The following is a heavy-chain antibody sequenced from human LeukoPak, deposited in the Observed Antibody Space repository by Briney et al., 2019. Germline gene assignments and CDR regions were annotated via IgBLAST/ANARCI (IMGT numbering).Heavy chain of an antibody. CDR1: GFTFSSYG. Sequence: PGGSLRLSCAASGFTFSSYGMQWVRQAPGKGLEWVAVIWYDGSNKYYADSVKGRFTISRDNSKNTLYLQMNSLRAEDTAVYYCARDRLDGYNPLDYWGQGTLVTVSS. D-gene: IGHD5-24*01. CDR2: IWYDGSNK. V-gene: IGHV3-33*01. J-gene: IGHJ4*02. CDR3: ARDRLDGYNPLDY.